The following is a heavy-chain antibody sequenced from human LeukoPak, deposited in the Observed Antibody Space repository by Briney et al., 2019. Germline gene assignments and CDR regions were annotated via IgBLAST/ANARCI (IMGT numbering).Heavy chain of an antibody. Sequence: ASVKVSCKASGYTFTGYYMHWVRQAPGQGLEWMGWISPYSGSTNYPQKFQGRVTVTTDTSTSTAYMELRSLRSDDTAVYFCARALREYSSSWFSDFWGQGTLVTVSS. CDR3: ARALREYSSSWFSDF. D-gene: IGHD6-13*01. CDR1: GYTFTGYY. J-gene: IGHJ4*02. CDR2: ISPYSGST. V-gene: IGHV1-2*02.